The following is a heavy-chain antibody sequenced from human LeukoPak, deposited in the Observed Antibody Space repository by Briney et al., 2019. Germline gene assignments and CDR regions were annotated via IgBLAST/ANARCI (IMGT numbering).Heavy chain of an antibody. J-gene: IGHJ4*02. V-gene: IGHV1-69*01. Sequence: SVKVSCKASGGTFSSYAISWVRQAPGQGLEWMGGIIPIFGTANYAQKFQGRVTITADESTSTAYMELSSLRSEDTAVYYCARMYCSSTCCSRPRVVPPYFDYWGQGTLVTVSS. CDR3: ARMYCSSTCCSRPRVVPPYFDY. D-gene: IGHD2-2*01. CDR1: GGTFSSYA. CDR2: IIPIFGTA.